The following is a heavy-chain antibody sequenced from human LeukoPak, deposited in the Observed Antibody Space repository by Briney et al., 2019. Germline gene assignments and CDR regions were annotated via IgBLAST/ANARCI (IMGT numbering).Heavy chain of an antibody. J-gene: IGHJ2*01. V-gene: IGHV4-4*07. CDR2: IYSSGST. CDR1: GGSINSYY. CDR3: ARGQYHLLYWYFDL. D-gene: IGHD2-2*01. Sequence: SETLSLTCTVSGGSINSYYWSWIRQPAGKGLEWIGRIYSSGSTNYNPSLKSRVTMSVDTSKNQFSLKLSSVTAADTAVYYCARGQYHLLYWYFDLWDRGTLVTVSS.